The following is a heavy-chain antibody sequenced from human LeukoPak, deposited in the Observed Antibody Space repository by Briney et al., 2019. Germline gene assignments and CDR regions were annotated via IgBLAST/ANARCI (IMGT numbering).Heavy chain of an antibody. Sequence: SETLSLTCAVYGGSFSGYYWSWIRQPPGKGLEWTGEINHSGSTNYRPSLKSRVTISVDTSKNQFSLKLSSVTAADTAVYYCARGGIKDYWGQGTLVTVSS. CDR3: ARGGIKDY. CDR2: INHSGST. CDR1: GGSFSGYY. V-gene: IGHV4-34*01. D-gene: IGHD5-24*01. J-gene: IGHJ4*02.